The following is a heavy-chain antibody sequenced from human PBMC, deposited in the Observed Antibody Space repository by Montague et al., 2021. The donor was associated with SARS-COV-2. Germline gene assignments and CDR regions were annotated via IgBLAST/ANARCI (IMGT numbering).Heavy chain of an antibody. D-gene: IGHD4-17*01. CDR3: ARSYGDYRDSSFDS. CDR2: IDWDEDQ. J-gene: IGHJ4*02. CDR1: GFSLNTSGMC. V-gene: IGHV2-70*01. Sequence: PALVKPTQTLTLTCTFSGFSLNTSGMCVSWIRQPPGKALEWLALIDWDEDQYYSTSLKTRLTISKDTSKNQVVLTMTNMDPIDTATYYCARSYGDYRDSSFDSWGQGTLAPAPS.